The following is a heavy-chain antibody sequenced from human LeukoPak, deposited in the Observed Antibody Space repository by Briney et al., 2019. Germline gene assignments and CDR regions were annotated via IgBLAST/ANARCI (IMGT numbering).Heavy chain of an antibody. CDR2: ISGSGGST. J-gene: IGHJ4*02. D-gene: IGHD3-16*02. CDR1: GFTFSSYA. V-gene: IGHV3-23*01. CDR3: AKTGTSYYDYVWGSYPFDY. Sequence: GGSLRLSCAASGFTFSSYAMSWVRQAPGKGLEWVSAISGSGGSTYYADSVKGRFTISRDNPKNTLYLQMNSLRAEDTAVYYCAKTGTSYYDYVWGSYPFDYWGQGTLVTVSS.